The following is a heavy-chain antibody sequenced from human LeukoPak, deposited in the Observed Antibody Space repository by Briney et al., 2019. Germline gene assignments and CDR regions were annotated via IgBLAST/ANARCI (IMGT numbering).Heavy chain of an antibody. D-gene: IGHD1-7*01. V-gene: IGHV4-59*01. Sequence: PSETLSLTCTVSGGSISSYYWSWIRQPPGKGLEWIGYIYYSGSTNYNPSLKSRVTISVDTSKNQFSLKLSSVTAADTAVYYCARDNWNYGSSMDVWGQGTPVTVSS. J-gene: IGHJ6*02. CDR3: ARDNWNYGSSMDV. CDR1: GGSISSYY. CDR2: IYYSGST.